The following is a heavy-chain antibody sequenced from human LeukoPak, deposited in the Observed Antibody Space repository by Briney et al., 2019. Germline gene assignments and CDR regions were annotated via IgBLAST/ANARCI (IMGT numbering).Heavy chain of an antibody. V-gene: IGHV1-2*02. J-gene: IGHJ4*02. Sequence: ATLKVSCKASGYTFTGYYIHWLRQAPGQGLEWMGFINTNSGGTNYAQKFQGRVTMTRDTSISTAYMELSSLTSDDTAVYYCARGLEGYHYGSGNYPQWGQGTLITV. CDR2: INTNSGGT. CDR3: ARGLEGYHYGSGNYPQ. D-gene: IGHD3-10*01. CDR1: GYTFTGYY.